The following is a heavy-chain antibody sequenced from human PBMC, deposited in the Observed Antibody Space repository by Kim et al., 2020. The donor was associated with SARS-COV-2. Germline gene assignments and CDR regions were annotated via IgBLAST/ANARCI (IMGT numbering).Heavy chain of an antibody. D-gene: IGHD2-2*01. V-gene: IGHV1-18*01. J-gene: IGHJ3*02. CDR1: GYTFTSYG. Sequence: ASVKVSCKASGYTFTSYGISWVRQAPGQGLEWMGWISAYNGNTNYAQRLQGRVTMTTDTSTSTAYMELRSLRSDDTAVYYCARRHCIITSCPGFDAFDIWGQGTMVTVSS. CDR3: ARRHCIITSCPGFDAFDI. CDR2: ISAYNGNT.